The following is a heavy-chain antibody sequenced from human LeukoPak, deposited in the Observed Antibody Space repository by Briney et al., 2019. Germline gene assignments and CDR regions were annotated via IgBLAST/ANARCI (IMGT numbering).Heavy chain of an antibody. D-gene: IGHD6-19*01. CDR2: IYYSGST. V-gene: IGHV4-59*08. CDR1: GGSISSYY. Sequence: KPSETLSLTCTVSGGSISSYYWSWIRQPPGKGLEWIGYIYYSGSTNYNPSLKSRVTISVDTSKNQFSLKLSSVTAADTAVYYCARQVIAVANFDIWGQGTMVAVSS. J-gene: IGHJ3*02. CDR3: ARQVIAVANFDI.